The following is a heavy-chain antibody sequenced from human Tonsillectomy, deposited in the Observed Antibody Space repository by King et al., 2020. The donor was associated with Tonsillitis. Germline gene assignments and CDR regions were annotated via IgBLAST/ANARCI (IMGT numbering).Heavy chain of an antibody. CDR3: ATIEPRDYSGMDG. CDR2: INPSSGNT. Sequence: QVQLVESGAEVKNPGASVKVSCEASGHTFTSYYIHWVRQAPGQVLEWMGIINPSSGNTKYAQKFQGRITMTRDTSTSTVYMELSSLRSEDTALFYCATIEPRDYSGMDGWGKGTKVPVCS. CDR1: GHTFTSYY. J-gene: IGHJ6*04. V-gene: IGHV1-46*01.